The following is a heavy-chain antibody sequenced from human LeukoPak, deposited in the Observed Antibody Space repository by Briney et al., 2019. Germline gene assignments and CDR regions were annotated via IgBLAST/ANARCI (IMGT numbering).Heavy chain of an antibody. CDR2: IYTSGST. CDR1: GGSISSGSYY. V-gene: IGHV4-61*02. D-gene: IGHD3-3*01. J-gene: IGHJ5*02. CDR3: ARDRAYYDFWSDYYRPYNWFDP. Sequence: PSQTLSLTCTVSGGSISSGSYYWSWIRQPAGKGLEWIGRIYTSGSTNYNPSLKSRVTISLDTSKNHFSLNLISVTAADTAVYFCARDRAYYDFWSDYYRPYNWFDPWGQGTLVTVSS.